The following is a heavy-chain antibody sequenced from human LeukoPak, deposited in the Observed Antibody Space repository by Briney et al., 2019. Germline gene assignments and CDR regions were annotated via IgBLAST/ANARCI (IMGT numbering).Heavy chain of an antibody. Sequence: PGGSLRLSCAAAGFAFSRYSMNWVRQTPGKGLEWVSVIYSGGSTYYVDSVKGRFTISRDNSKNTLYLQMNSLRAEDTAVYYCARGVIAVASYWGQGTLVTVSS. V-gene: IGHV3-53*01. CDR3: ARGVIAVASY. J-gene: IGHJ4*02. CDR1: GFAFSRYS. D-gene: IGHD6-19*01. CDR2: IYSGGST.